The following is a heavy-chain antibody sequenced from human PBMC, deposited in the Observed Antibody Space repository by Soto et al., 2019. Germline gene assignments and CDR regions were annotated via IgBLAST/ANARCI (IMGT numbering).Heavy chain of an antibody. V-gene: IGHV3-23*01. J-gene: IGHJ4*02. D-gene: IGHD2-2*01. CDR1: GFTFSSYA. Sequence: EVQLLESGGGLVQPGGSLRLSCAASGFTFSSYAMSWVRQAPGKGLEWVSAISGSGGSTYYADSVKGRFTISRDNPKNTLYLQMNSLRAEDTAVYYCAKDLVGYCSSTSCYEGLGYWGQGTLVTVSS. CDR2: ISGSGGST. CDR3: AKDLVGYCSSTSCYEGLGY.